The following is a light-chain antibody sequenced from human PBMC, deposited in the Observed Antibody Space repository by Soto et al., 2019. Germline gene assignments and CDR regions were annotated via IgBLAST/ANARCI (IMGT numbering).Light chain of an antibody. V-gene: IGKV3-11*01. Sequence: EIVFTQSPSTLSVSTGERATLSCRASQSVSSYLAWYQQKPGQAPRLLIYDASNRATGIPARFSGSGSGTDFTLTISSLEPEDFAVYYCQQRSNWPPITFGQGTRLEI. CDR1: QSVSSY. J-gene: IGKJ5*01. CDR3: QQRSNWPPIT. CDR2: DAS.